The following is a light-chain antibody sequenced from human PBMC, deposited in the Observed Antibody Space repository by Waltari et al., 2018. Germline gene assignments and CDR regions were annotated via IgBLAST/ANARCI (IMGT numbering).Light chain of an antibody. CDR2: EVS. V-gene: IGLV2-11*01. J-gene: IGLJ1*01. CDR1: ISHVGGSNF. CDR3: CSYAGRYTFV. Sequence: QSALTQPRSVSGSPGQSVTIPCTATISHVGGSNFVPWYQQHPGKAPNLLIYEVSKRPSGVPDRLSGSKSGNTASLTISGLQAEDEADYYCCSYAGRYTFVFGTGTKVTVL.